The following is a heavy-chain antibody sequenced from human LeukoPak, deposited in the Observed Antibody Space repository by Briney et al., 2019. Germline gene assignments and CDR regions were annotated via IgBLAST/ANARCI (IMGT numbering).Heavy chain of an antibody. Sequence: SETLSLTCTVSGYSISSGYYWGWIRQPPGKGLEWIGSIYHSGSTYYNPSLKSRVTISVDTSKNQFSLKLSSVTAADTAVYYCARDATMMGNYFNYWGQGTLVTVSS. J-gene: IGHJ4*02. V-gene: IGHV4-38-2*02. CDR1: GYSISSGYY. D-gene: IGHD5-12*01. CDR2: IYHSGST. CDR3: ARDATMMGNYFNY.